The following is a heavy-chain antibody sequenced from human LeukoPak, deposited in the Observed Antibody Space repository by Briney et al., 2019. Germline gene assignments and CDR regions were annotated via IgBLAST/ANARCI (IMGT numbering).Heavy chain of an antibody. CDR1: GGSLSSYY. Sequence: SETLSLTCTVSGGSLSSYYWSWIRQPPGKGLEWIGYIYYSGSTNYNPSLKSRVTISVDTSKNQFSLTLRSVTAADTAVYYCARVTGYMIEDYFDYWGQGTLVTVSS. CDR3: ARVTGYMIEDYFDY. CDR2: IYYSGST. D-gene: IGHD3-22*01. V-gene: IGHV4-59*01. J-gene: IGHJ4*02.